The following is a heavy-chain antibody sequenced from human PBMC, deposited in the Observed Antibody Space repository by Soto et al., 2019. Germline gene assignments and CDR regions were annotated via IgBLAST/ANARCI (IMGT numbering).Heavy chain of an antibody. CDR1: GFTFSSYS. J-gene: IGHJ4*01. CDR3: ARGSPTGYCSDGSYPDYFYY. Sequence: GGSLILSCAASGFTFSSYSMNWVRQAPGKGLEWVSSISSSSSYIYYADSVKGRFTISRDNAKNSLYLQMNSLRAEDTAVYYCARGSPTGYCSDGSYPDYFYYWSQGTLVTVSS. CDR2: ISSSSSYI. D-gene: IGHD2-15*01. V-gene: IGHV3-21*01.